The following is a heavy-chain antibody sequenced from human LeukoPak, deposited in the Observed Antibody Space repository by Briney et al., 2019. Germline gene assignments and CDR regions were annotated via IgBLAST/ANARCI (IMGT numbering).Heavy chain of an antibody. CDR1: GFTFSSYW. CDR2: INRDGSDT. CDR3: ATDPVVGN. D-gene: IGHD2-21*01. V-gene: IGHV3-74*01. J-gene: IGHJ4*02. Sequence: PGGSLRLSCAASGFTFSSYWMHWVRQAPGKGLVWVSRINRDGSDTRYADSVKGRFTISRDNAKNSLYLQMNSLRAEDTAVYYCATDPVVGNWGQGTLVTVSS.